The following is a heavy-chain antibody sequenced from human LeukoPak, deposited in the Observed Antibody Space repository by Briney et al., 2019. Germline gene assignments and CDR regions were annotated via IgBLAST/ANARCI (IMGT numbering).Heavy chain of an antibody. CDR3: ARDVVGLTPADY. CDR1: GFISRDYP. J-gene: IGHJ4*02. D-gene: IGHD2-15*01. V-gene: IGHV3-21*01. Sequence: PGGSLRLSCAASGFISRDYPMNWVRQAPGKGLEWVSSISSSSSYIYYADSVKGRFTTSRDNAKNSLYLQMNSLRAEDTAVYYCARDVVGLTPADYWGQGTLVTVSS. CDR2: ISSSSSYI.